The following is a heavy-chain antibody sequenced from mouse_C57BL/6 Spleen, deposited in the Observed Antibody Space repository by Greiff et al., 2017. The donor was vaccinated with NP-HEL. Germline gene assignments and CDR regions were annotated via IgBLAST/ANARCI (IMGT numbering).Heavy chain of an antibody. V-gene: IGHV5-17*01. J-gene: IGHJ2*01. CDR2: ISSGSSTI. CDR1: GFTFSDYG. CDR3: ARPRDGLYYFDY. D-gene: IGHD3-1*01. Sequence: EVKVVESGGGLVKPGGSLKLSCAASGFTFSDYGMHWVRQAPEKGLEWVAYISSGSSTIYYADTVKGRFTISRDNAKNTLFLQMTSLRSEDTAMYYCARPRDGLYYFDYWGQGTTLTVSS.